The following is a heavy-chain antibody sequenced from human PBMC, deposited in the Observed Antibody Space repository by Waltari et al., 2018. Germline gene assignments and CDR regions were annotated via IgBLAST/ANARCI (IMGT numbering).Heavy chain of an antibody. V-gene: IGHV3-7*01. J-gene: IGHJ6*03. CDR1: GFTFSSYW. D-gene: IGHD4-17*01. CDR2: IKQDGSEK. Sequence: EVQLVESGGGLVQPGGSLRLSCAASGFTFSSYWMSWVRQAPGKGLEWVANIKQDGSEKYYVDSVKGRFTISRDNAKNSLYLQMNSLRAEDTAVYYCAITPTDGGDYYMDVWGKGTTVTISS. CDR3: AITPTDGGDYYMDV.